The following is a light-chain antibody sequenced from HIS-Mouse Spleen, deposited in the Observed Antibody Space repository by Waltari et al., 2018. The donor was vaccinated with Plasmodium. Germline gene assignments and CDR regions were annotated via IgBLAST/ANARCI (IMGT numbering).Light chain of an antibody. CDR2: KDS. Sequence: SYELTQPPSVSVSPGQTARITCSGDALPKQYAHWYQQKPGQTPVLVVYKDSERPTGILERFSGSGSGTRVTLTISGVQAEDEADYYCQSADSSGTPNWVFGGGTKLTVL. CDR1: ALPKQY. CDR3: QSADSSGTPNWV. J-gene: IGLJ3*02. V-gene: IGLV3-25*03.